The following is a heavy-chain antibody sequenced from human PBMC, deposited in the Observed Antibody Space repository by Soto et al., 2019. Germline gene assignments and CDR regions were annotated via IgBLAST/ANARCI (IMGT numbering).Heavy chain of an antibody. CDR1: GYSFTKFG. D-gene: IGHD3-16*01. Sequence: ASVKVSCKASGYSFTKFGISWVRQGPGQGLEWMGWISTSNGKTNYAQKFQGRVTMTRDTSTGTVYMELSSLRSEDTAVYYCARGQWGDGYYYMDVWGKGTTVTVSS. CDR2: ISTSNGKT. V-gene: IGHV1-18*01. CDR3: ARGQWGDGYYYMDV. J-gene: IGHJ6*03.